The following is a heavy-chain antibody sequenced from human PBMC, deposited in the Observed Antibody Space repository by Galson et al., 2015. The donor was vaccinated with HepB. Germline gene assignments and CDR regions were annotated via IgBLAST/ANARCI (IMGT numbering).Heavy chain of an antibody. D-gene: IGHD3-10*01. J-gene: IGHJ2*01. CDR3: ARGTPYGSGSYYNKYWYFDL. CDR2: TYYRSKWYN. Sequence: CAISGDSVSSNSAAWNWIRQSPSRGLEWLGRTYYRSKWYNDYAVSVKSRITINPDTSKNQFSLQLNSVTPEDTAVYYCARGTPYGSGSYYNKYWYFDLWGRGTLVTVSS. CDR1: GDSVSSNSAA. V-gene: IGHV6-1*01.